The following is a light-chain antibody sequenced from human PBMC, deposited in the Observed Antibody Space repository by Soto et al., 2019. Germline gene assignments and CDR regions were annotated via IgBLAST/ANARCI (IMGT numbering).Light chain of an antibody. V-gene: IGKV1-33*01. CDR2: DAS. CDR1: QDISRA. CDR3: QQYDTLAQT. J-gene: IGKJ1*01. Sequence: DIQMTQSPSSLSASVGDRVTITCQASQDISRALNWYQQKPGKAPILLIYDASNLETGVPSRFSGHGSGTDFTFTISSLQPEDIASYYCQQYDTLAQTFGPGTKVEMK.